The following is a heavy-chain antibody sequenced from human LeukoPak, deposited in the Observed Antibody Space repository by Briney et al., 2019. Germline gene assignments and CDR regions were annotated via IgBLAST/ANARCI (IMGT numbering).Heavy chain of an antibody. D-gene: IGHD6-6*01. CDR1: GFTVSSNY. CDR2: IYRGGST. V-gene: IGHV3-66*02. CDR3: ARAARQDYYFDY. J-gene: IGHJ4*02. Sequence: GGSLRLSCAASGFTVSSNYMSWVRQAPGKGLEWVSVIYRGGSTYYADSVKGRFTISRDNSKNTLYLQMNSLRAEDTAVYYCARAARQDYYFDYWGQGTLVTVSS.